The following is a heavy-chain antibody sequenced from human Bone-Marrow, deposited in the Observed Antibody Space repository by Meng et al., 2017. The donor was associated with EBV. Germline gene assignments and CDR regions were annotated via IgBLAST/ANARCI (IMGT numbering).Heavy chain of an antibody. CDR3: ARGEVAVHAPYYFDR. CDR2: IIPLFGTT. D-gene: IGHD2-15*01. J-gene: IGHJ4*02. Sequence: QVQLVQSGAEVKKPGSSVKVSCKASGGTFSSRAISWVRQAPGQGLEWMGGIIPLFGTTNYAQKFQGRLTITADESTNTAYMELTSLRADDTAIYYCARGEVAVHAPYYFDRWGQGTLVTVSS. CDR1: GGTFSSRA. V-gene: IGHV1-69*01.